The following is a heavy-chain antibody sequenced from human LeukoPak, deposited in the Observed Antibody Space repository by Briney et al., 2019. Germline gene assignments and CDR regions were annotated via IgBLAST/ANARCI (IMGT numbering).Heavy chain of an antibody. CDR2: ISSGDGTT. D-gene: IGHD5-24*01. J-gene: IGHJ4*02. CDR1: GYTFTTSY. CDR3: ARTRGDGYVDY. V-gene: IGHV1-46*01. Sequence: ASVKVSCKASGYTFTTSYMHWVRQAPGHGLEWMGIISSGDGTTNYAQKFQERVTMRTDTSASTVYWDLSSLRSEDTAVYYCARTRGDGYVDYWGQGTLVTVSS.